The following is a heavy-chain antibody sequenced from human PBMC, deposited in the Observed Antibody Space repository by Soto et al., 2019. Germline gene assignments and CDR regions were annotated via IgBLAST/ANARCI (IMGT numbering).Heavy chain of an antibody. J-gene: IGHJ4*02. CDR2: ISSSSSYI. D-gene: IGHD3-16*02. CDR3: ARGRPYDYIWGSYRPNDY. CDR1: GFTFSSYS. Sequence: PGGSLRLSCAASGFTFSSYSMNWVRQAPGKGLEWVSSISSSSSYIYYADSVKGRFTISRDNAKNSLYLQMNSLRAEDTAVYYCARGRPYDYIWGSYRPNDYWGQGTLVTVSS. V-gene: IGHV3-21*01.